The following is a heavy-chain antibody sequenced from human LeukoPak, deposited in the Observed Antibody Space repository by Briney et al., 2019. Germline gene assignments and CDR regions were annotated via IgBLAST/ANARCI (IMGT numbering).Heavy chain of an antibody. V-gene: IGHV4-30-4*08. CDR3: ARDQLPYNWFDP. J-gene: IGHJ5*02. CDR2: IYYSGST. Sequence: SQTLSLTCTVSGGSISSGDYYWSWIRQPPGKGLEWIGYIYYSGSTYYNPSLKSRVTISVDTSKNRFSLKLSSVTAADTAVYYCARDQLPYNWFDPWGQGTLVTVSS. D-gene: IGHD2-2*01. CDR1: GGSISSGDYY.